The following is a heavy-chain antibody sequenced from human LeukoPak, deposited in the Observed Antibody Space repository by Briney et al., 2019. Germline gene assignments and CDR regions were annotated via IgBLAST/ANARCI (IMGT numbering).Heavy chain of an antibody. D-gene: IGHD1-14*01. V-gene: IGHV3-48*03. J-gene: IGHJ4*02. CDR3: ATEPNAYGEYFDY. Sequence: GGSLRLSCAASGFTFSSYEMNWVRQAPGQGLEWVAYISSSGSTIYYADSVKGRFTISRDNSKNSLYLQMNILRAEDTAVYYCATEPNAYGEYFDYWGQGTLVTVSS. CDR2: ISSSGSTI. CDR1: GFTFSSYE.